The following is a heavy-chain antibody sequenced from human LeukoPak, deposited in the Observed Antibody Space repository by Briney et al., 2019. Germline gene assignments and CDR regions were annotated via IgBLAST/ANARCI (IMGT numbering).Heavy chain of an antibody. V-gene: IGHV4-59*08. CDR3: TRHGDSGTYSY. CDR2: IYYSGST. J-gene: IGHJ4*02. CDR1: GGSINNYY. Sequence: SETLSLTCTVSGGSINNYYWSWIRQPPGKGLEWIGYIYYSGSTNYNPSLQSRLTMSVDTSKNQFSLKLSSVTAADTAVYYCTRHGDSGTYSYWGQGTLVTVSS. D-gene: IGHD1-26*01.